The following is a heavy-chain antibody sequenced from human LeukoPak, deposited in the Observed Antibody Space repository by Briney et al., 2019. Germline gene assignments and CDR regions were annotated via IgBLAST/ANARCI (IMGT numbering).Heavy chain of an antibody. CDR1: GDSISSGDYY. J-gene: IGHJ6*03. CDR2: IYHSGST. D-gene: IGHD2-2*01. V-gene: IGHV4-30-2*01. Sequence: SETLSLTCTVPGDSISSGDYYWSWIRQPPGKGLEWIGYIYHSGSTYYNPSLKSRVTISVDRSKNQFSLKLSSVTAADTAVYYCARSQGGYQLLRFGYYYMDVWGKGTTVTVSS. CDR3: ARSQGGYQLLRFGYYYMDV.